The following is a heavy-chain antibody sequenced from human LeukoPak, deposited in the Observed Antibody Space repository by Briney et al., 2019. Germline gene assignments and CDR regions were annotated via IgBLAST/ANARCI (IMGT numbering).Heavy chain of an antibody. CDR2: IYHSGST. CDR1: GGSISSSNW. D-gene: IGHD3-3*01. Sequence: SETLSLTCAVSGGSISSSNWWSWVRQPPGKGLEWIGEIYHSGSTYYNPSLKSRVTISVDTSKNQFSLKLNSVTAADTAVYYCARGDFWSGSTMRRVDYWGQGTLVTVSS. CDR3: ARGDFWSGSTMRRVDY. J-gene: IGHJ4*02. V-gene: IGHV4-4*02.